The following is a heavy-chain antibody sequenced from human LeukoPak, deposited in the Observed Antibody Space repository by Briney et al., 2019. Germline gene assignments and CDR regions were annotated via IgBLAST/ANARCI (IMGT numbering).Heavy chain of an antibody. V-gene: IGHV3-23*01. Sequence: GGSLRLSCAASRFTFSSYAMSWVRQAPGKGLEWVSAISGIGGSTYYADSVKGRFTISRDNSKNTLYLQMNSLRAEDTAVYYCAKGELFGYCSSTSCYADPRCFDYWGQGTLVTASS. J-gene: IGHJ4*02. D-gene: IGHD2-2*03. CDR3: AKGELFGYCSSTSCYADPRCFDY. CDR2: ISGIGGST. CDR1: RFTFSSYA.